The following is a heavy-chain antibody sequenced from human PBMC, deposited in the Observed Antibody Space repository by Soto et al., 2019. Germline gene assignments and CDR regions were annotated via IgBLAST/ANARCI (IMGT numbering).Heavy chain of an antibody. CDR2: INFSGTT. D-gene: IGHD6-19*01. J-gene: IGHJ2*01. Sequence: QVQLQESGPGLVKPSETLSLTCTVSGDSISTYYWSWIRQPAGKGLEWIGRINFSGTTNYTPSLRSRVTMSVNTSMNQFSLRLTSVTAADTAVYYCARDQAVSWYFDLWGRGTLVTVSS. V-gene: IGHV4-4*07. CDR1: GDSISTYY. CDR3: ARDQAVSWYFDL.